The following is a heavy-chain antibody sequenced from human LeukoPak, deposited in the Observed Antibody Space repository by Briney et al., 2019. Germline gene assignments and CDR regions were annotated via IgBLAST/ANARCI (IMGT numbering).Heavy chain of an antibody. V-gene: IGHV3-21*01. D-gene: IGHD3-9*01. J-gene: IGHJ6*02. CDR2: ISSSSSYI. CDR1: GFTFSSYS. Sequence: GGSLRLSCAASGFTFSSYSMNWVRQAPGKGLEWVSSISSSSSYIYYADSVKGRFTISRDNAKNSLYLQMNSLRAEDTAVYYCAREHRDFDWLLYAPDYYGMDVWGQGTTVTVSS. CDR3: AREHRDFDWLLYAPDYYGMDV.